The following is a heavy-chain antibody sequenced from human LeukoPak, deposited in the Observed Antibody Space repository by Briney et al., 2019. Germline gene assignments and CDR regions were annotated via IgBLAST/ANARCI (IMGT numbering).Heavy chain of an antibody. V-gene: IGHV4-30-2*01. J-gene: IGHJ4*02. CDR3: ARSGYDFWSGYPHYFDY. CDR1: GGSISSGGYY. D-gene: IGHD3-3*01. Sequence: PSQTLSLTCTVSGGSISSGGYYWSWIRQPPGKGLEWIGYIYHSGSTYYNPSLKSRVTISVDRSKNQFSLKLSSVTAADTAVYYCARSGYDFWSGYPHYFDYWGQGTLVTVSS. CDR2: IYHSGST.